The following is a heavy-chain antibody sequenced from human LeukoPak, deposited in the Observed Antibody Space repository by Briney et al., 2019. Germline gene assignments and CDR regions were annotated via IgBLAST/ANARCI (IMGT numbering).Heavy chain of an antibody. CDR1: GFTFSSYW. Sequence: GGSLRLSCAASGFTFSSYWMSWVRQPPGKGLEWVANIKQDGSEKYYVDSVKGRFTISGDNAKNSLYLQMNSLRAEDAAVYYCVRPIPNNYWGQGTPVTVSS. CDR3: VRPIPNNY. CDR2: IKQDGSEK. V-gene: IGHV3-7*04. J-gene: IGHJ4*02. D-gene: IGHD2-2*02.